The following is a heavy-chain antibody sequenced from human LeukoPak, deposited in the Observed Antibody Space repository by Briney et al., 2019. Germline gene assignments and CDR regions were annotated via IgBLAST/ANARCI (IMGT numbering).Heavy chain of an antibody. Sequence: PGGSLRLSSAASGFTFSTYGMHWVRQAPGKGLEWVAFIRYDGSNKYYADSVKGRFTISRDNSKNTLYLQMNSLRAEDTAVYYCAKDKRRKMTTGAFDIWGQGTMVTVSS. J-gene: IGHJ3*02. CDR2: IRYDGSNK. D-gene: IGHD4-11*01. CDR3: AKDKRRKMTTGAFDI. V-gene: IGHV3-30*02. CDR1: GFTFSTYG.